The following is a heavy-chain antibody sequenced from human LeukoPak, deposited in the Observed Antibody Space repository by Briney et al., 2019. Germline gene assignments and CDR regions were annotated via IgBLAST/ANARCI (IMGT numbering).Heavy chain of an antibody. Sequence: GGSLRLSCTASGFTFSSYSLNWVRQAPGKGLEWVSSVSTGSNYIYYADSVKGRFTISRDNDKNSLYLQMNSLRVEDTAVYYCAKDQQLVLDAFDIWGQGTMVTVSS. CDR3: AKDQQLVLDAFDI. J-gene: IGHJ3*02. D-gene: IGHD6-13*01. CDR2: VSTGSNYI. CDR1: GFTFSSYS. V-gene: IGHV3-21*01.